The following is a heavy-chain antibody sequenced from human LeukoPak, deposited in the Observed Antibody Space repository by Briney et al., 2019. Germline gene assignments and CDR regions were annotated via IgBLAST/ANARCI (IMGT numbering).Heavy chain of an antibody. J-gene: IGHJ3*02. D-gene: IGHD6-13*01. CDR3: AKDSSTLYDAFDI. CDR1: GFTFSSYG. Sequence: GGSLRLSCAASGFTFSSYGMHWVRQAPGKGLEWVAFIRYDGSNKYYADSVKGRFTISRDNSKNTLYLQMNSLRAEDTAVYYCAKDSSTLYDAFDIWGQGTMVTVSS. CDR2: IRYDGSNK. V-gene: IGHV3-30*02.